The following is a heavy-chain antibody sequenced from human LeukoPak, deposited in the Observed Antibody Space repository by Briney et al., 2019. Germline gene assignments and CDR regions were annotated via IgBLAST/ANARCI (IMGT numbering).Heavy chain of an antibody. Sequence: SETLSLTCAVYSGSFSGYYWSWIRLPPGEGLEWIGEIKDGGITNYNPSLRSRVTISVDTSKNQLSLKLSSATAADTAVYYCVRGFSGVVGDYWGQGTLVTVSS. D-gene: IGHD3-10*01. V-gene: IGHV4-34*01. CDR1: SGSFSGYY. CDR2: IKDGGIT. J-gene: IGHJ4*02. CDR3: VRGFSGVVGDY.